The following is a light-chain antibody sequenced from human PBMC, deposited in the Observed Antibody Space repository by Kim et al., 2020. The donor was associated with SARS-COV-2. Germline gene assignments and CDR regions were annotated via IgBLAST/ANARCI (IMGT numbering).Light chain of an antibody. CDR3: SAWDSSLNVWV. CDR1: NNNFGNQG. Sequence: QTATISCTGNNNNFGNQGAAWLQQHQGHPPKLLSYRNNNRPSGISERFSASRSGDTASLTITGLQPEDETDYYCSAWDSSLNVWVFGGGTQLTVL. J-gene: IGLJ3*02. V-gene: IGLV10-54*04. CDR2: RNN.